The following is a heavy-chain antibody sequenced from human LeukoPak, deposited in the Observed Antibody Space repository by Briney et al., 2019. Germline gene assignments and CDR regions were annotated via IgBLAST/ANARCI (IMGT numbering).Heavy chain of an antibody. CDR1: SGSSSTYY. CDR3: ARVSGNYGGNEFDY. Sequence: PSETLSLTCSVSSGSSSTYYWSWIRQSAEKGLEWIGRINTSGVTSYNPSLWSRVIMSLDTSKDQFSLKLSSVTAADTAVYYCARVSGNYGGNEFDYWGQGTLVTVSS. V-gene: IGHV4-4*07. D-gene: IGHD4-23*01. CDR2: INTSGVT. J-gene: IGHJ4*02.